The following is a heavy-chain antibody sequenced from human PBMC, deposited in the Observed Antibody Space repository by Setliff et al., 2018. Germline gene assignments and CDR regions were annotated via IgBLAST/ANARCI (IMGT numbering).Heavy chain of an antibody. CDR2: INPSGGNT. CDR3: ARDLSPCSTTGCYGTLYYYYYMDV. V-gene: IGHV1-46*03. D-gene: IGHD2-2*01. CDR1: GYTFTIYY. J-gene: IGHJ6*03. Sequence: VKVSCKASGYTFTIYYMHWVRQAPGQGLEWMGIINPSGGNTNYAQKFQGRVTMTSDTSTSTVYMELSSLRSEDTALYYCARDLSPCSTTGCYGTLYYYYYMDVWGKGTTVTVSS.